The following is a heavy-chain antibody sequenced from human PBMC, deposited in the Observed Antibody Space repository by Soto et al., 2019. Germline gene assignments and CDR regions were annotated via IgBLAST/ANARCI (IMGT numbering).Heavy chain of an antibody. CDR2: INHSGST. CDR1: GGSFSGYY. J-gene: IGHJ5*02. V-gene: IGHV4-34*01. D-gene: IGHD3-10*01. Sequence: PSETLSLTCAVYGGSFSGYYWSWIRQPPGKGLEWIGEINHSGSTNYNPSLKSRVTISVYTSKNQFSLKLSSVTAADTAVYYCARTASYYSGPGIGWFDPCGQGNLVTV. CDR3: ARTASYYSGPGIGWFDP.